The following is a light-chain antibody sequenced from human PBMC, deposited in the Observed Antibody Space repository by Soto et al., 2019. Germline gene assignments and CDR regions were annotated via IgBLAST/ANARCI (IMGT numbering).Light chain of an antibody. Sequence: QSLLTQPASVSWSPDQSITIACTGSSADIGSHDYVSWYQQHPGKVPKLIIYEVSKRPSGASDRFSGSKSGNAAYLSISGLQPEDEADYYCNSYTTTSALVFGTGTKVTVL. CDR3: NSYTTTSALV. V-gene: IGLV2-14*01. CDR2: EVS. J-gene: IGLJ1*01. CDR1: SADIGSHDY.